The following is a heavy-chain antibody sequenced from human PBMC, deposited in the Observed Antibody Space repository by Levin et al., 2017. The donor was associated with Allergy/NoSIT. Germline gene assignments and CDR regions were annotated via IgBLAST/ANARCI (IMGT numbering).Heavy chain of an antibody. CDR1: DGSFNSYY. J-gene: IGHJ4*02. CDR3: ARIVSRSNNDY. Sequence: SETLSLACAIYDGSFNSYYWTWIRQAPGKGLDWIGEISQSGSTRYNPSLESRVTISVDKSKNQFFLKLRSVTAADTAVYYCARIVSRSNNDYWGQGTLVTVSS. V-gene: IGHV4-34*01. D-gene: IGHD1/OR15-1a*01. CDR2: ISQSGST.